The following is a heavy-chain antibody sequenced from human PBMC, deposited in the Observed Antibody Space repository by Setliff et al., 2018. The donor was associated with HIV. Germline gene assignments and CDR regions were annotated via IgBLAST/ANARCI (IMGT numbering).Heavy chain of an antibody. D-gene: IGHD6-19*01. Sequence: ASVKVSCKASSYTFTRYGISWVRQAPGQGLEWMGWISGYNGNTKYAQSFQGRVAMTTETSTSTAYMEMRSLRSDDTAVYYCARVPFRSAWFSGGHDAFDICGQGTMVTVSS. V-gene: IGHV1-18*01. CDR1: SYTFTRYG. CDR3: ARVPFRSAWFSGGHDAFDI. J-gene: IGHJ3*02. CDR2: ISGYNGNT.